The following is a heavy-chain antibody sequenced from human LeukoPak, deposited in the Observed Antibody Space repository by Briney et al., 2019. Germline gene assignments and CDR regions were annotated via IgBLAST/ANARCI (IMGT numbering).Heavy chain of an antibody. CDR3: ARIRYCSSTSCPKTHAFDT. V-gene: IGHV4-59*01. Sequence: SETLSLTCTVSGGSISSYYWSWIRQPPGKGLEWIGYIYYSGSTNYNPSLKSRVTISVDTSKNQFSLKLSSVTAADTAVYYCARIRYCSSTSCPKTHAFDTWGQGTMVTVSS. CDR2: IYYSGST. D-gene: IGHD2-2*01. J-gene: IGHJ3*02. CDR1: GGSISSYY.